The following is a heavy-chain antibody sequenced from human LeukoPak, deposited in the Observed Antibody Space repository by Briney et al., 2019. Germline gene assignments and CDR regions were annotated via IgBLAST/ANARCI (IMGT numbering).Heavy chain of an antibody. V-gene: IGHV4-34*01. CDR3: ARGYSSSWYLNWFDP. CDR2: INHSGST. CDR1: GGSFSGYY. Sequence: SETLSLTCAVYGGSFSGYYWSWIRQPPGKGLEWIGEINHSGSTNYNPSLKSRVTISVDTSKNQFSLKLSSVTAADTAVYYCARGYSSSWYLNWFDPWGQGTLVTVSS. D-gene: IGHD6-13*01. J-gene: IGHJ5*02.